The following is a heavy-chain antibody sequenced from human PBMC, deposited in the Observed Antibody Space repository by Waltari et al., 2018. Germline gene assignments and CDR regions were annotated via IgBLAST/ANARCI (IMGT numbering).Heavy chain of an antibody. V-gene: IGHV1-3*01. J-gene: IGHJ5*02. CDR3: ARDALAAAGRRWFDP. D-gene: IGHD6-13*01. Sequence: QVQLVQSGAEVKKPGASVKVSCKASGYTFTSYAMHWVRQAPGQRLEWMGWINAGNGNTKYSQKFQGRVTITRDTSASTAYMELSSLRSEDTAVYYCARDALAAAGRRWFDPWGQGTLVTVSS. CDR1: GYTFTSYA. CDR2: INAGNGNT.